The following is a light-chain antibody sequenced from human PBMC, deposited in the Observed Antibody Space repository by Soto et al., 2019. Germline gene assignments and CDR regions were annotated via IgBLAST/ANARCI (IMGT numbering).Light chain of an antibody. CDR2: GAS. CDR3: QQYDGSTMYT. CDR1: QDVDSRY. J-gene: IGKJ2*01. V-gene: IGKV3-20*01. Sequence: EIVLTQSPGTLSLSPGERATLSCRASQDVDSRYLAWYQQKPGQPPRLLIYGASRRAAGIPDRFSGSGSGTDFTLTISRLEPEAFAVYSCQQYDGSTMYTFGQGTKLEIK.